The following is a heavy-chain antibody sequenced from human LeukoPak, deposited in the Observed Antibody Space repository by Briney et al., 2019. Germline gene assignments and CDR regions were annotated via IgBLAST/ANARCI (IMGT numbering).Heavy chain of an antibody. CDR1: GFTFSDSF. V-gene: IGHV3-72*01. J-gene: IGHJ4*02. D-gene: IGHD6-13*01. Sequence: GGSLRLSCAASGFTFSDSFMSWVRQAPGKGLEWVGRSRNKADSYTAEYAASVKGRFNISRDESKNSLYLQISSLETEDAAVYYCATSSWYRLAYWGQGSLVTVSS. CDR2: SRNKADSYTA. CDR3: ATSSWYRLAY.